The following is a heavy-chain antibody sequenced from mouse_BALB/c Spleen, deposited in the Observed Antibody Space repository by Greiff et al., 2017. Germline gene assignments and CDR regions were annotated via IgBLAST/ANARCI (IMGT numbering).Heavy chain of an antibody. V-gene: IGHV10-1*02. Sequence: EVKLQESGGGLVQPKGSLKLSCAASGFTFNTYAMNWVRQAPGKGLEWVARIRSKSNNYATYYADSVKDRFTISRDDSQSMLYLQMNNLKTEDTAMYYCVRQDYGSRYYFDYWGQGTTLTVSS. CDR2: IRSKSNNYAT. J-gene: IGHJ2*01. CDR3: VRQDYGSRYYFDY. D-gene: IGHD1-1*01. CDR1: GFTFNTYA.